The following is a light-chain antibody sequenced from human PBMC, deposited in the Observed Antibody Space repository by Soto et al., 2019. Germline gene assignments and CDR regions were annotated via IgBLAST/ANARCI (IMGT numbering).Light chain of an antibody. J-gene: IGKJ4*01. Sequence: EIVMTQSPVPLSVSPGERATLSCRASQSVGGNLAWFQQKPCQAPRLLIYESPTRATGILDRFRGSGSGTEFSLTISSLRYEDFAVYFCHQYNSLPLTFGGGTKVEIK. CDR2: ESP. CDR1: QSVGGN. CDR3: HQYNSLPLT. V-gene: IGKV3-15*01.